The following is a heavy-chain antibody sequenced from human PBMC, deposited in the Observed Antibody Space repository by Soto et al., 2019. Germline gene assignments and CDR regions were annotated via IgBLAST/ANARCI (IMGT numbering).Heavy chain of an antibody. J-gene: IGHJ4*02. Sequence: QVQLVESGGGVVQPGRSLRLSCAASGFSFNTYGLHWVRQAPGKGLEWVAVIWYDGSNQYYADSVKGRFTISRDNSKNILYLEMNSLRVDDTAVYYCVKDHCGGDCYSDPYFDYWGQGTLVTVSS. CDR1: GFSFNTYG. CDR2: IWYDGSNQ. D-gene: IGHD2-21*02. V-gene: IGHV3-33*06. CDR3: VKDHCGGDCYSDPYFDY.